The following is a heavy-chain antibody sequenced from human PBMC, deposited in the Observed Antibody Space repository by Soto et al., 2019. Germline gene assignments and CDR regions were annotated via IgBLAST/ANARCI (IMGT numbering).Heavy chain of an antibody. D-gene: IGHD3-16*01. Sequence: QVHLVQSGAEVKMPGASVKVSCKASGFTFTSYAFTWVRQAPGQGLEWMGWISAYNGNTNYARNFRGRVTMTTDSSTSTGYMELGSPTSDDTAVYFCARDFTGWPPDGVDSWGQGTLVSVSA. CDR2: ISAYNGNT. V-gene: IGHV1-18*01. J-gene: IGHJ4*02. CDR3: ARDFTGWPPDGVDS. CDR1: GFTFTSYA.